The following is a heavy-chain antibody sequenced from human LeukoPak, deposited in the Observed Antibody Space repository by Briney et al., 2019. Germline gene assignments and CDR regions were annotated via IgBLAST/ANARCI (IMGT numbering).Heavy chain of an antibody. V-gene: IGHV4-59*01. CDR3: ARHEYSGSYYGLSWFDP. CDR1: GGSISSYY. D-gene: IGHD1-26*01. Sequence: SETLSLTCTVSGGSISSYYWSWIRQPPGKGLEWIGYIYYSGSTNYNPSLKSRVTISVDTSKNQFSLKLSSVTAADTAVYYCARHEYSGSYYGLSWFDPWGQGTLVTVSS. J-gene: IGHJ5*02. CDR2: IYYSGST.